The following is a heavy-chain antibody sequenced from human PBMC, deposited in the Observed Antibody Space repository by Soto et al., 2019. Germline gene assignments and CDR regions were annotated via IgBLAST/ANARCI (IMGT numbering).Heavy chain of an antibody. CDR2: ISTYNGNT. J-gene: IGHJ4*02. V-gene: IGHV1-18*01. CDR1: GYTFTTYG. D-gene: IGHD3-22*01. Sequence: QVQLVQSGAEVKKPGASVKVSCKASGYTFTTYGMSWVRQAPGQGLDWMGWISTYNGNTQYAERLQGRVTMTTDTTASTACMELRRLRYDDSAVYYCARRPTDYYDKSGNYLFDYWGQGPLVTVSS. CDR3: ARRPTDYYDKSGNYLFDY.